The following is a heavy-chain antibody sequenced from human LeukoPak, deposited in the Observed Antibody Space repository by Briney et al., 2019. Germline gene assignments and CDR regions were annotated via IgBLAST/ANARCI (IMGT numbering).Heavy chain of an antibody. Sequence: GGSLRLSCAASGFTFSSYGMHWVRQAPGKGLEWGALIWYDGSNKYYADSVKGRFTISRDNSKNTLYLQMNSLRAEDTAVYYCAGLSVTGKNDYWGQGTLVTVSS. D-gene: IGHD6-19*01. CDR2: IWYDGSNK. V-gene: IGHV3-33*01. J-gene: IGHJ4*02. CDR3: AGLSVTGKNDY. CDR1: GFTFSSYG.